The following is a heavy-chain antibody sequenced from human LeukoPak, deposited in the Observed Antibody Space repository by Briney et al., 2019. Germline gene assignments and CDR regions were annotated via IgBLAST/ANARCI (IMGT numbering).Heavy chain of an antibody. CDR2: MNPNSGNT. CDR1: GYTFTSYD. J-gene: IGHJ6*02. D-gene: IGHD6-19*01. V-gene: IGHV1-8*01. CDR3: ARGRRYSSGWYKGSYGMDV. Sequence: ASVKDSCKASGYTFTSYDINWVRQATGQGLEWMGWMNPNSGNTGYAQKFQGRVTMTRNTSISTAYMELSSLRSEDTAVYYCARGRRYSSGWYKGSYGMDVWGQGTTVTVSS.